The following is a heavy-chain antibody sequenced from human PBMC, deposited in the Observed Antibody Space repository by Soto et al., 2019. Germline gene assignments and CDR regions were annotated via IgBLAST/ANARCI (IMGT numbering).Heavy chain of an antibody. CDR3: ARAGYGDYEALDY. V-gene: IGHV4-30-2*01. Sequence: QLQLQESGSGLVKPSQTLSLTCAVSGGSISSGGYSWSWIRQPPGKGLEWLGYIYHSGSTYYNPSLKSRVTISVDRAKNQFSLKLSSVTAADTAVYYCARAGYGDYEALDYWGQGTLVTVSS. CDR2: IYHSGST. D-gene: IGHD4-17*01. CDR1: GGSISSGGYS. J-gene: IGHJ4*02.